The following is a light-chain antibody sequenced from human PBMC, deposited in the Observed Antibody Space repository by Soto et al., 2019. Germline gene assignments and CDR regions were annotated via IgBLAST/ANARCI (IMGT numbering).Light chain of an antibody. CDR2: GND. V-gene: IGLV1-44*01. J-gene: IGLJ3*02. CDR1: SSNIGGNI. CDR3: AAWDDSLNGVV. Sequence: QSVLTQPPSASGTPGQRVTISCSGSSSNIGGNIVNWYQQLPGTAPKLLIFGNDQRPSWVPDRFSGSKSGTSASLAINGLQAEEEANHYCAAWDDSLNGVVFGGGTKLTVL.